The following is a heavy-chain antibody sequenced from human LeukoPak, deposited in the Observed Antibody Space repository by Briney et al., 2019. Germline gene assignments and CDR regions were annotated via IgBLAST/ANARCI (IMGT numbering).Heavy chain of an antibody. CDR2: INHSGST. CDR3: ARISSWGYCSSTSCYRSAFDI. J-gene: IGHJ3*02. Sequence: SETLSLTCAVYGGSFSGYYWSWIRQPPGKGLEWIGEINHSGSTNYSPSLKSRVTISVDTSKNQFSLKLSSVTAADTAVYYCARISSWGYCSSTSCYRSAFDIWGQGTMVTVSS. D-gene: IGHD2-2*02. V-gene: IGHV4-34*01. CDR1: GGSFSGYY.